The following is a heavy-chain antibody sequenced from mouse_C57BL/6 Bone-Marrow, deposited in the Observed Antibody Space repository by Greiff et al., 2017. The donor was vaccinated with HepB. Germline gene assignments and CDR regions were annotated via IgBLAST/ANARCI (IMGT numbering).Heavy chain of an antibody. Sequence: VKLQQPGAELVKPGASVKLSCKASGYTFTSYWMHWVKQRPGQGLEWIGMIHPNSGSTNYNEKFKSKATLTVDKSSSTAYMQLSSLTSEDSAVYYCARCWYYGSSGDYWGQGTTLTVSS. CDR2: IHPNSGST. J-gene: IGHJ2*01. D-gene: IGHD1-1*01. V-gene: IGHV1-64*01. CDR1: GYTFTSYW. CDR3: ARCWYYGSSGDY.